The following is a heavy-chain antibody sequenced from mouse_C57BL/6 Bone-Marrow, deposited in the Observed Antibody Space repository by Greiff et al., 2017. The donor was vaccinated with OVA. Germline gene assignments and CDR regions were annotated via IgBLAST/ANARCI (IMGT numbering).Heavy chain of an antibody. V-gene: IGHV1-15*01. CDR1: GYTFTDYE. CDR2: IDPETGGT. J-gene: IGHJ1*03. Sequence: VHLVESGAELVRPGASVTLSCKASGYTFTDYEMHWVKQTPVHGLEWIGAIDPETGGTAYNQKFKGKAILTADKSSSTAYMELRSLTSEDSAVYYCTRKERGYFDVWGTGTTVTVSS. CDR3: TRKERGYFDV.